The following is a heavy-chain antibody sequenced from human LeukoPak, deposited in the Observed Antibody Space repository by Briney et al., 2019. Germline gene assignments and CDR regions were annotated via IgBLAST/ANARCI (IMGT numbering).Heavy chain of an antibody. V-gene: IGHV1-46*01. CDR3: ARADRRRPPYSSSWYSENIFDY. J-gene: IGHJ4*02. Sequence: GASVKVSCKASGYTFTSYYMNWVRQAPGQGLEWMGIINPSGGSTSYPQKFQGRVTMTRDTSTSTVYMGLSSLRSEDTAVYYCARADRRRPPYSSSWYSENIFDYWGQGTLVTVSS. CDR1: GYTFTSYY. CDR2: INPSGGST. D-gene: IGHD6-13*01.